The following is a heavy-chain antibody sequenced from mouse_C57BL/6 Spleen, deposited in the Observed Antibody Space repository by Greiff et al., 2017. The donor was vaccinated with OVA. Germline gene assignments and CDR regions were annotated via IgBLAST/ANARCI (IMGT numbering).Heavy chain of an antibody. Sequence: DVKLVESGGDLVKPGGSLKLSCAASGFTFSSYGMSWVRQTPDKRLEWVATISSGGSYTYYPDSVKGRFTISRDNAKNTLYLQMSSLKSEDTAMYYCARHESNYGYFDVWGTGTTVTVSS. CDR2: ISSGGSYT. D-gene: IGHD1-3*01. J-gene: IGHJ1*03. CDR1: GFTFSSYG. CDR3: ARHESNYGYFDV. V-gene: IGHV5-6*02.